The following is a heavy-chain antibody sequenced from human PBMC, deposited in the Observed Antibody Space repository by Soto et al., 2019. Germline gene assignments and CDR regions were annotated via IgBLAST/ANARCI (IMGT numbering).Heavy chain of an antibody. CDR1: HGSISTYY. CDR2: VYYTGSP. V-gene: IGHV4-59*01. D-gene: IGHD4-17*01. CDR3: ARSRSTRQPVDH. Sequence: SETLSLTCTVSHGSISTYYWSWIRQPPGRSLEWIGHVYYTGSPTYNPSLKSRVTISEDTSKKTVSLQLIPVTAEDTAVYYCARSRSTRQPVDHWGRGTQVTDSS. J-gene: IGHJ5*02.